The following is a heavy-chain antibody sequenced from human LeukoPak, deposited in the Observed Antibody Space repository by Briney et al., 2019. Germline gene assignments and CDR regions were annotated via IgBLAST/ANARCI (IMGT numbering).Heavy chain of an antibody. D-gene: IGHD1-1*01. V-gene: IGHV3-30*04. J-gene: IGHJ4*02. CDR3: ARDPRTVRI. CDR1: GFTFSSYA. CDR2: ISYDGSNK. Sequence: PGGSLRLSCAASGFTFSSYAMHWVRQAPGKGLEWVAVISYDGSNKYYADSVKGRFTISRDNSKNTLYLQMDSLRVEDTAIYYCARDPRTVRIWGQGTLVTVSS.